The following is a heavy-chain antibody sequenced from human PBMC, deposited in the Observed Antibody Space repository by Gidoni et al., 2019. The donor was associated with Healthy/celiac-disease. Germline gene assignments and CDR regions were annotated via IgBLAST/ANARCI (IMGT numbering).Heavy chain of an antibody. CDR1: GFTFRSDA. D-gene: IGHD6-13*01. CDR2: ISGSGGST. J-gene: IGHJ6*02. Sequence: EVQLLESGGGLVQPGWSLRLSCAASGFTFRSDAISWVRQAPGKGLEGVSAISGSGGSTYYADSVKGRFTISRDNSKNTLYLQMNSLRAEDTAVYYCAKGGIAAAGKGYYYYYGMDVWGQGTTVTVSS. CDR3: AKGGIAAAGKGYYYYYGMDV. V-gene: IGHV3-23*01.